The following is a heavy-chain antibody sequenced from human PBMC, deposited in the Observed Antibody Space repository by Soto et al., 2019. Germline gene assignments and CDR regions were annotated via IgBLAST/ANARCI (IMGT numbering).Heavy chain of an antibody. CDR1: GFTFSVYA. Sequence: QPGGSLRLSCVASGFTFSVYAMSWVRQAPGKGLEWVSAIGASGTDTFYAASVKGRFTMSRDNSKTTLYLQMNSLRAEDTAIYYCARDRGNLDVWGQGTTVTVSS. CDR2: IGASGTDT. V-gene: IGHV3-23*01. D-gene: IGHD6-25*01. J-gene: IGHJ6*02. CDR3: ARDRGNLDV.